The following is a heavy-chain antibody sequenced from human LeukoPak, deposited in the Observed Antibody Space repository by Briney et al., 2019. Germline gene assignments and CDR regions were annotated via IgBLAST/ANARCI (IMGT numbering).Heavy chain of an antibody. CDR3: AKDDCSSTSCYTTDY. Sequence: PGGSLRLSCAASGFTFSSYGMHWVRQAPGKGLEGVAFIRYDGSNKYYADSVKGRFTISRDNSKNTLYLQMNSLRAEDTAVYYCAKDDCSSTSCYTTDYWGQGTLVTVSS. V-gene: IGHV3-30*02. CDR2: IRYDGSNK. J-gene: IGHJ4*02. D-gene: IGHD2-2*02. CDR1: GFTFSSYG.